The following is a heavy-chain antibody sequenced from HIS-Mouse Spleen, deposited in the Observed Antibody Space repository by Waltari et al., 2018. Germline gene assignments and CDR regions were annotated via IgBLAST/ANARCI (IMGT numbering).Heavy chain of an antibody. CDR3: AKDKHHAFDY. CDR1: GFSFSSYG. V-gene: IGHV3-30*18. Sequence: QVRLVESGGGVVQPGGSLRRSCVASGFSFSSYGMHCVRQAPGKGLEWVAVISYDGSNKYYADSVKGRFTISRDNSKNTLYLQMNSLRAEDTAVYYCAKDKHHAFDYWGQGTLVTVSS. J-gene: IGHJ4*02. CDR2: ISYDGSNK.